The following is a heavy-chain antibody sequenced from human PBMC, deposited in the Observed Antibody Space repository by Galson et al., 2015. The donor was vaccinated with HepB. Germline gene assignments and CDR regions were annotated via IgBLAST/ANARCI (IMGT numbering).Heavy chain of an antibody. Sequence: SVKVSCKASGYTFTSYAMHWVRQAPGQRLEWMGWINAGNGNTKYSQKFQGRVTITRDTSASTAYMELSSLRSEDTAVYYCARACSGGSCYSNWFDPWGQGTLVTVSS. D-gene: IGHD2-15*01. CDR3: ARACSGGSCYSNWFDP. J-gene: IGHJ5*02. V-gene: IGHV1-3*01. CDR1: GYTFTSYA. CDR2: INAGNGNT.